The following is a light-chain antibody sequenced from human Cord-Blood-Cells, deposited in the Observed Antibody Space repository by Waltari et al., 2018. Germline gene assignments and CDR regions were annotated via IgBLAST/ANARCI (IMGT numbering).Light chain of an antibody. CDR3: QTWGTGIQV. J-gene: IGLJ3*02. CDR2: LNSDGSH. V-gene: IGLV4-69*01. CDR1: SGHSSYA. Sequence: QLVLTQSPSASASLGASVKLTCTLSSGHSSYAIAWHPQQPEKGPRYLMKLNSDGSHSKGDGIPDRLSGSSSGAERYLPISSLQSEDEADYYCQTWGTGIQVFGGGTKLTVL.